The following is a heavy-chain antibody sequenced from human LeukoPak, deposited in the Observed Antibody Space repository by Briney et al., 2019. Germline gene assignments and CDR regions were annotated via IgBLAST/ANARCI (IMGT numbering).Heavy chain of an antibody. V-gene: IGHV4-39*01. D-gene: IGHD6-19*01. CDR2: IYYSGST. CDR3: ARRTFRSGWSFDY. CDR1: SGSISSSSYY. J-gene: IGHJ4*02. Sequence: PSETLSLTCTVSSGSISSSSYYWGWIRQPPGKGLEWIGSIYYSGSTYYNPSLKSRVTISVDTSKNQFSLKLSSVTAADTAVYYCARRTFRSGWSFDYWGQGTLVTVSS.